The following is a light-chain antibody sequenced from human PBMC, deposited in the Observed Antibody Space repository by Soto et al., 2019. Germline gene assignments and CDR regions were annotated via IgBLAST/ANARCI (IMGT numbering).Light chain of an antibody. J-gene: IGKJ2*01. CDR3: HQYGSTPPYT. CDR1: QSIINNY. V-gene: IGKV3-20*01. CDR2: GSS. Sequence: EVVLTQSPGTLSLSPGETATLSCRASQSIINNYLAWYQQRPGQAPRLLIYGSSDRATGIPGSFSGSGSGTDFTLTISRLEPEDFAVYYCHQYGSTPPYTFGQGTKVEI.